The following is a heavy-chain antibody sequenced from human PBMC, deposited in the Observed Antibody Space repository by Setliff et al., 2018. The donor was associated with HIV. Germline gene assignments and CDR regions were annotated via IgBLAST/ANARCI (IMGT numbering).Heavy chain of an antibody. J-gene: IGHJ5*02. CDR1: GYTFTSNH. D-gene: IGHD1-26*01. CDR3: IVNIVGPVTGLDR. Sequence: GASVKVSCKASGYTFTSNHMHWGRQAPGQGLEWMGTINPSGGDTNYAPEFQGRVTMTTDTSTRTAYMELSGLTSEATAVYFCIVNIVGPVTGLDRWGPGTLVTVSS. V-gene: IGHV1-46*01. CDR2: INPSGGDT.